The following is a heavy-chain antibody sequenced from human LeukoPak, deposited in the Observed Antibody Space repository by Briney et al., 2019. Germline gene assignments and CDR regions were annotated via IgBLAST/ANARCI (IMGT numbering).Heavy chain of an antibody. Sequence: ASVKVSCKASGYTFTSYGISWVRQAPGQGLEWMGWVSAYNGNTNYAQKLQGRVTMTTDTSTSTAYMELRSLRSDDTAVYYRARDRVVGATSWFDPWGQGTLVTVSS. CDR3: ARDRVVGATSWFDP. CDR1: GYTFTSYG. V-gene: IGHV1-18*01. J-gene: IGHJ5*02. D-gene: IGHD1-26*01. CDR2: VSAYNGNT.